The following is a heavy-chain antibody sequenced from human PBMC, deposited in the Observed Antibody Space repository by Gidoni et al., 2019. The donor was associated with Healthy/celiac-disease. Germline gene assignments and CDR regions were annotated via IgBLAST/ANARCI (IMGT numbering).Heavy chain of an antibody. D-gene: IGHD3-10*01. CDR2: IYYSGST. CDR3: ASPLYYYGSGSEFDY. CDR1: GGSISRSSYY. J-gene: IGHJ4*02. V-gene: IGHV4-39*07. Sequence: QLQLQESGPGLVKPSETLSLTCTVSGGSISRSSYYWGWIRQPPGKGLEWIGSIYYSGSTYYNPSLKSRVTISVDTSKNQFSLKLSSVTAADTAVYYCASPLYYYGSGSEFDYWGQGTLVTVSS.